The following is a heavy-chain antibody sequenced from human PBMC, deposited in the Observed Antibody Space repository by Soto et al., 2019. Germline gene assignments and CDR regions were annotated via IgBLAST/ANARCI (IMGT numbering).Heavy chain of an antibody. J-gene: IGHJ4*02. D-gene: IGHD2-2*01. Sequence: QVQLVESGGGVVQPGRSLRLSCAASGFTFSSYAMHWVRQAPGKGLEWVAVISYDGSNKYYADSVKGRFTISRDNSKNTLYLQMNSLRAEDTAVYYCARKSGPAARFDYWGQGTLVTVSS. CDR1: GFTFSSYA. CDR3: ARKSGPAARFDY. V-gene: IGHV3-30-3*01. CDR2: ISYDGSNK.